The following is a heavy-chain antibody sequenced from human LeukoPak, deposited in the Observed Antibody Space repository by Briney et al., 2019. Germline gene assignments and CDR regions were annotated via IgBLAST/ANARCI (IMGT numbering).Heavy chain of an antibody. V-gene: IGHV3-23*01. CDR1: GFTFSNYA. Sequence: ASLRFSCAASGFTFSNYAMSWVRQAPGKGLEWVSAITGSGGNTYYADSVKGRFTISRDNSKNTVFLQMNSLRAEDTAVYYCAKWGDYDVLTGYYVSDYWGQGTLVTVSS. D-gene: IGHD3-9*01. J-gene: IGHJ4*02. CDR3: AKWGDYDVLTGYYVSDY. CDR2: ITGSGGNT.